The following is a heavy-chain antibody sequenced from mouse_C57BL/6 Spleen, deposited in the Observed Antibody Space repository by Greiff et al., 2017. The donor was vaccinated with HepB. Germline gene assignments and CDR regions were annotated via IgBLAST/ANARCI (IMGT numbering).Heavy chain of an antibody. D-gene: IGHD2-5*01. CDR3: ARERSNYGAMDY. CDR1: GYSITSGYY. J-gene: IGHJ4*01. Sequence: VQLKESGPGLVKPSQSLSLTCSVTGYSITSGYYWNWIRQFPGNKLEWMGYISYDGSNNYNPSLKNRISITRDTSKNQFFLKLNSVTTEDTATYYCARERSNYGAMDYWGQGTAGTVSS. V-gene: IGHV3-6*01. CDR2: ISYDGSN.